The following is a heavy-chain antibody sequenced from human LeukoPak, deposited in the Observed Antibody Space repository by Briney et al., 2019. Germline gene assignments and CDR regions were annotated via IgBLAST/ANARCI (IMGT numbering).Heavy chain of an antibody. CDR3: AHRRDGYNSLDY. J-gene: IGHJ4*02. Sequence: SGPTLVKPTQTLTLTCTFSGFSLSTSGVAVGWIRQPPGKALEWLGLIYWDDYKRYSPSLKSALTITKDTSKNQVVLTMTNMDPVDTATYYCAHRRDGYNSLDYWGQGTLVTVSS. CDR2: IYWDDYK. D-gene: IGHD5-24*01. V-gene: IGHV2-5*02. CDR1: GFSLSTSGVA.